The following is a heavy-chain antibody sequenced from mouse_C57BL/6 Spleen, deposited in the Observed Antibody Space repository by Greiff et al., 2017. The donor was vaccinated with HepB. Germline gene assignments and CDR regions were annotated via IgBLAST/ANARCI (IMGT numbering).Heavy chain of an antibody. Sequence: EVQVVESGGGLVKPGGSLKLSCAASGFTFSDYGMHWVRQAPEKGLEWVAYISSGSSTIYYADTVKGRFTISRDNAKNTLFLQMTSLRSEDTAMYYCARPDYYGSRDYWGQGTSVTVSS. CDR2: ISSGSSTI. CDR3: ARPDYYGSRDY. V-gene: IGHV5-17*01. J-gene: IGHJ4*01. CDR1: GFTFSDYG. D-gene: IGHD1-1*01.